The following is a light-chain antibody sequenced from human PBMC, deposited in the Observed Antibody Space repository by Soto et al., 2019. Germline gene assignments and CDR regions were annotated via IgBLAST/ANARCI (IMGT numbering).Light chain of an antibody. CDR3: QQYGGSPIT. J-gene: IGKJ5*01. Sequence: IVLTQSPGTLSLSPGDRVTLSCRASQSVNTKLAWYQQKPGQAPTLLMSGASNRASGVPVRFSGSGSGTDFTLTINRLEPEDFALYYCQQYGGSPITFGLGTRLEIK. CDR1: QSVNTK. V-gene: IGKV3-20*01. CDR2: GAS.